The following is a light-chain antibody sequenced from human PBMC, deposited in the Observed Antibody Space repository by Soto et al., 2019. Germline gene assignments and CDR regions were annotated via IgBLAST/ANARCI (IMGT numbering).Light chain of an antibody. CDR3: QQYYSFPYT. CDR1: QGISIY. V-gene: IGKV1D-8*03. J-gene: IGKJ2*01. CDR2: AAS. Sequence: VIWMTQSPSLLSASTGDRVTISCRMSQGISIYSAWYQQKPGKAPELLIYAASTLQSGVPSRFSGSGSGTDFTLTISCLQSEDFATYYCQQYYSFPYTFGQGTKVDIK.